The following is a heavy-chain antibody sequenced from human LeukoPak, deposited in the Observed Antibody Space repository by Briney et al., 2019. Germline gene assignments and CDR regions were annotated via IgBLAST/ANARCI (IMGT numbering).Heavy chain of an antibody. D-gene: IGHD6-25*01. CDR3: AKDLGIAAAGTPYNWFDP. V-gene: IGHV3-23*01. CDR2: ISGSGGST. Sequence: PGGSLRLSCAASGFTFSSYAMSWVRQAPGKGLEWVSAISGSGGSTYYADSVKGRFTISRDNSKNTLYLQMNSLRAEDTAVYYCAKDLGIAAAGTPYNWFDPWGQGTLVTVPS. J-gene: IGHJ5*02. CDR1: GFTFSSYA.